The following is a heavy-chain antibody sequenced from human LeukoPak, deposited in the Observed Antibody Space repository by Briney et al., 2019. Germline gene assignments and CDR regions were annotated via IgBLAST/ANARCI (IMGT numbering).Heavy chain of an antibody. D-gene: IGHD3-10*01. J-gene: IGHJ4*02. CDR2: MNPNSGNT. CDR3: ARGSLWFGESH. V-gene: IGHV1-8*01. CDR1: GYTFTSYD. Sequence: ASVKFSCKASGYTFTSYDINCVRQATGQGLEWMGWMNPNSGNTGYAQKFQGRVTMTRNTSISTAYMELSSLRSEDTAVYYCARGSLWFGESHWGQGTLVTVSS.